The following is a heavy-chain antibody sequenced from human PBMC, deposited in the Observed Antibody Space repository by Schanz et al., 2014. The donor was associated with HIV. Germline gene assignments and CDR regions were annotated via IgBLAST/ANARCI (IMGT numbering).Heavy chain of an antibody. D-gene: IGHD3-22*01. CDR1: GFTFSTFG. V-gene: IGHV3-30*03. J-gene: IGHJ4*02. CDR2: ISYDGSKK. CDR3: ATAHYESNIPYF. Sequence: QVQLAESGGGVVQPGGSLRLSCAASGFTFSTFGMHWVRQAPGKGLECVAVISYDGSKKYYADSVKGRFTISRDNSKNTLFLQMNSLRAEDTAFYYCATAHYESNIPYFWGQGALVTVSS.